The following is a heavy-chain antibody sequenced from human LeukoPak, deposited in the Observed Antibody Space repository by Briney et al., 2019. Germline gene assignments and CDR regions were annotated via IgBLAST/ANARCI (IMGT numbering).Heavy chain of an antibody. Sequence: SETLSLTCAVYGGSFSPYYWSWIRQPPGKGLEWIGEINHSGSTNYNPSLKSRVTISVDTSKNQFSLRLSSVTAADTAVYYCARGGFYCGGDCYADYWGQGTLVTVSS. J-gene: IGHJ4*02. D-gene: IGHD2-21*02. V-gene: IGHV4-34*01. CDR1: GGSFSPYY. CDR3: ARGGFYCGGDCYADY. CDR2: INHSGST.